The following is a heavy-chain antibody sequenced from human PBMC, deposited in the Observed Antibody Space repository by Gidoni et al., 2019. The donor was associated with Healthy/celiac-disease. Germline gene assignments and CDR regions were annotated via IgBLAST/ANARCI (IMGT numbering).Heavy chain of an antibody. CDR3: ARGLVYYDSSGYYYYYYGMDV. CDR2: MNPNSGNT. V-gene: IGHV1-8*01. CDR1: GYTFTRYD. Sequence: QVQLVQSGAEVKKPGASVKVSCKASGYTFTRYDINWVRQATGQGLEWMGWMNPNSGNTGYAQKFQGRVTMTRNTSISTAYMELSSLRSEDTAVYYCARGLVYYDSSGYYYYYYGMDVWGQGTTVTVSS. J-gene: IGHJ6*02. D-gene: IGHD3-22*01.